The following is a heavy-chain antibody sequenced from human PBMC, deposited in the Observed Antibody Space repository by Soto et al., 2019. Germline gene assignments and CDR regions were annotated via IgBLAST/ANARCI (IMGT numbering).Heavy chain of an antibody. V-gene: IGHV3-74*01. Sequence: EVQLVESGGGLVQPGGSLRLSCEASGLTFSSYWMHWVRQAPGKGLVWVSRIHRDGSSTSYADSVKGRFTISRDNAKNTLYLQMNSLRAEDTAVYYCARGGAYCGGHCYSFWYFDLWGRGTLVTVSS. CDR1: GLTFSSYW. CDR3: ARGGAYCGGHCYSFWYFDL. J-gene: IGHJ2*01. CDR2: IHRDGSST. D-gene: IGHD2-21*02.